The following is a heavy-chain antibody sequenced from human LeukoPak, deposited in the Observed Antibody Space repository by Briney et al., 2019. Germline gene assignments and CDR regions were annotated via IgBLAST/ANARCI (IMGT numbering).Heavy chain of an antibody. V-gene: IGHV1-2*02. CDR3: ARSTVEMAVPTLNY. Sequence: ASVKVSCKASGYTFTSYDINWVRQATGQGLEWMGWINPNSGGTNYAQKFQGRVTMTRDTSISTAYMELSRLRSDDTAVYYCARSTVEMAVPTLNYWGQGTLVTVSS. D-gene: IGHD5-24*01. CDR1: GYTFTSYD. CDR2: INPNSGGT. J-gene: IGHJ4*02.